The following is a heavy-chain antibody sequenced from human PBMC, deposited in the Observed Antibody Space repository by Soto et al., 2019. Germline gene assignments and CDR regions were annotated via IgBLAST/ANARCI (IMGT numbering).Heavy chain of an antibody. Sequence: QVTLVQSGGEVKKPGASVKISCKASGYTFSSYGISWVRKAPGQGLEWMGWINAYNGNTNYAQKFQGRVTMTTDTSTSTAYMELRSLRSDDTAIYYCARTLNEWLLGLEWGQGTLVTVSS. D-gene: IGHD3-3*01. CDR1: GYTFSSYG. J-gene: IGHJ4*02. CDR2: INAYNGNT. CDR3: ARTLNEWLLGLE. V-gene: IGHV1-18*01.